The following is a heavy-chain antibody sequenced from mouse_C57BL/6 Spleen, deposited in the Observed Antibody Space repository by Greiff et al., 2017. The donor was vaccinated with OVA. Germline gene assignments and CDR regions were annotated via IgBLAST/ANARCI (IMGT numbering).Heavy chain of an antibody. CDR1: GFTFSDYG. D-gene: IGHD2-5*01. V-gene: IGHV5-17*01. Sequence: EVQGVESGGGLVKPGGSLKLSCAASGFTFSDYGMHWVRQAPEKGLEWVAYISSGSSTIYYADTVKGRFTISRDNAKNTLFLQMTSLRSEDTAMYYCARPYYSIGAWFAYWGQGTLVTVSA. CDR2: ISSGSSTI. J-gene: IGHJ3*01. CDR3: ARPYYSIGAWFAY.